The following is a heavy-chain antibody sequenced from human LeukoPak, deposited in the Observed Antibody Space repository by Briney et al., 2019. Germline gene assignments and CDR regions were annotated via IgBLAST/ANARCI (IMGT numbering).Heavy chain of an antibody. D-gene: IGHD3-3*01. Sequence: ASGKVSCKASGYTFTDFYIHWVRQAPGQGLEWMGWIIPNSGGTHFARKFQGRVTMTRDTSITTAYMELSSLTSDDTAVYYCARQSGDFDYWGQGTLVTVSS. V-gene: IGHV1-2*02. CDR1: GYTFTDFY. CDR2: IIPNSGGT. J-gene: IGHJ4*02. CDR3: ARQSGDFDY.